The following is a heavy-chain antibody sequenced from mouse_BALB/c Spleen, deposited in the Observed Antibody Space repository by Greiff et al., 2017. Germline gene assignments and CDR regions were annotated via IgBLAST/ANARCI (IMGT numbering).Heavy chain of an antibody. Sequence: EVQVVESGGGLVKPGGSLKLSCAASGFTYSSYAMSWVRQSPEKRLEWVAEISSGGSYTYYPDTVTGRFTISRDNAKNTLYLEMSSLRSEDTAMYYCARRGNYDAMDYWGQGTSVTVSS. CDR1: GFTYSSYA. V-gene: IGHV5-9-4*01. J-gene: IGHJ4*01. D-gene: IGHD2-1*01. CDR2: ISSGGSYT. CDR3: ARRGNYDAMDY.